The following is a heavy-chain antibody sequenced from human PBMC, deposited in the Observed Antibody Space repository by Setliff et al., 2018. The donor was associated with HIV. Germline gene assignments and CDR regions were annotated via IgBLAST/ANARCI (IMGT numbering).Heavy chain of an antibody. Sequence: GGSLRLSCAASGFTFSSYAMSWVRQAPGKGLEWVSAISGSGGSTYYEDSVKGRFTISRDNSKNTMFLQMNSLRVEDTAIYYCAKMHTVITVYGPFDSWGQGTPVTVSS. CDR3: AKMHTVITVYGPFDS. J-gene: IGHJ4*02. CDR2: ISGSGGST. V-gene: IGHV3-23*01. D-gene: IGHD4-4*01. CDR1: GFTFSSYA.